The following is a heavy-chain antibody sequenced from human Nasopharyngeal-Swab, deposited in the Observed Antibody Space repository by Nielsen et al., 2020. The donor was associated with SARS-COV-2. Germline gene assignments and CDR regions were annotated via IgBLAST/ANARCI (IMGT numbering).Heavy chain of an antibody. J-gene: IGHJ6*03. V-gene: IGHV3-21*01. Sequence: VRQMPGKGLVWVSSISGSGGSTYYADSVKGRFTISRDNAKNSLYLQMNSLRAEDTAVYYCAREDDFWSGSTDYYYYYYMDVWGKGTTVTVSS. CDR2: ISGSGGST. CDR3: AREDDFWSGSTDYYYYYYMDV. D-gene: IGHD3-3*01.